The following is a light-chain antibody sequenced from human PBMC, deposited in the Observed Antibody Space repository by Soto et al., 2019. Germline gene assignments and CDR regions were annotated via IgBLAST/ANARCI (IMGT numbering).Light chain of an antibody. CDR3: CSSAPESTYV. CDR2: KGT. CDR1: SSDVGAYNS. V-gene: IGLV2-23*01. Sequence: QSALAQPASVSGSPGQSITISCTGTSSDVGAYNSVSWYQQHPHRAPQVIIYKGTQRPSGVSNRFSGSTSGNAASLTISALHPDDEADYFCCSSAPESTYVCGTGTTVTVL. J-gene: IGLJ1*01.